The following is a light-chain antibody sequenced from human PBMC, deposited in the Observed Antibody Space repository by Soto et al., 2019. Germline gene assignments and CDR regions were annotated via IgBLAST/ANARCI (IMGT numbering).Light chain of an antibody. Sequence: DILLTQSPASLSLFPGERATLSCRASQRLSGYIAWYQQKPGQAPRLVIYDVSTRAFGVPARFSGSGSGTEFTLTISKLEPDDFAVYHCQQRGSPTWTFGEGTKLEIK. CDR2: DVS. V-gene: IGKV3-11*01. CDR1: QRLSGY. CDR3: QQRGSPTWT. J-gene: IGKJ1*01.